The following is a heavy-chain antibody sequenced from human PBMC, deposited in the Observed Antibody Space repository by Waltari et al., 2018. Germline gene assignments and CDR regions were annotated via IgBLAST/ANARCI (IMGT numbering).Heavy chain of an antibody. CDR3: ARDSERITIFGVVTRGFDY. Sequence: QVQLQESGPGLVKPSETLSLTCAVSGYSISSGYYWGWIRQPPGKGLEWIGRIYHSGSTYYNPSLKSRVTISVDTSKNQFSLKLSSVTAADTAVYYCARDSERITIFGVVTRGFDYWGQGTLVTVSS. CDR2: IYHSGST. D-gene: IGHD3-3*01. J-gene: IGHJ4*02. V-gene: IGHV4-38-2*02. CDR1: GYSISSGYY.